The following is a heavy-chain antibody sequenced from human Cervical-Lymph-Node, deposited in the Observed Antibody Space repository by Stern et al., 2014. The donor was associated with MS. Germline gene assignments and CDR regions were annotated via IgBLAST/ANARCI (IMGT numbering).Heavy chain of an antibody. D-gene: IGHD6-6*01. CDR1: GFTFSSYG. CDR2: ISYDGSNK. CDR3: AKSSSPSHYYYYGMDV. V-gene: IGHV3-30*18. J-gene: IGHJ6*02. Sequence: VQLVESGGGVVQPGRSLRLSCAASGFTFSSYGMHWVRQAPGKGLEWVAVISYDGSNKYYADPVKGRFTISRDNSKNTLYLQMNSLRAEDTAVYYCAKSSSPSHYYYYGMDVWGQGTTVTVSS.